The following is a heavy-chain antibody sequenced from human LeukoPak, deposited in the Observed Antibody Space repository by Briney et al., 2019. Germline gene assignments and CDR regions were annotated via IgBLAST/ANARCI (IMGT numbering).Heavy chain of an antibody. CDR2: IIPILGIA. CDR1: GGTFSSYA. J-gene: IGHJ5*02. D-gene: IGHD2-15*01. Sequence: ASVKVSCKASGGTFSSYAISWVRQAPGQGLEWMGRIIPILGIANYAQKFQGRVTITADKSTSTAYMELSSLRSEDTAVYYCARDWGSIVVVAATWFDPWGQGTLVTVSS. CDR3: ARDWGSIVVVAATWFDP. V-gene: IGHV1-69*04.